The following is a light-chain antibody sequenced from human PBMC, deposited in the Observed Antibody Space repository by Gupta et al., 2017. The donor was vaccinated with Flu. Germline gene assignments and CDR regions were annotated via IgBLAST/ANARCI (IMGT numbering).Light chain of an antibody. Sequence: QELTQPPSVSVSPGPTARITCSGDALAKQRGSWYQQKPGQAPVVVTYKDNERPSGIPERFSGSSSGTTVTLTITGVQAEDEADYYCQSADTSGTYRVFGGGTKLTVL. CDR1: ALAKQR. V-gene: IGLV3-25*02. J-gene: IGLJ3*02. CDR2: KDN. CDR3: QSADTSGTYRV.